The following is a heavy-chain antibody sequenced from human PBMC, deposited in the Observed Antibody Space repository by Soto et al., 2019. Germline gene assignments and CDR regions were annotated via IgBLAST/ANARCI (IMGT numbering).Heavy chain of an antibody. V-gene: IGHV3-33*01. D-gene: IGHD1-26*01. J-gene: IGHJ1*01. CDR3: ARGGGSYDLRH. Sequence: QVQLVESGGGVVQPGRSLRLSCAASGFTFSSYGMHWVRQAPGKGLEWVAVIWYDGSNKYYADSVKGRFTISRDNSKNTLYLQMNSLRAEDTAVYYCARGGGSYDLRHWGQGTLVTVSS. CDR1: GFTFSSYG. CDR2: IWYDGSNK.